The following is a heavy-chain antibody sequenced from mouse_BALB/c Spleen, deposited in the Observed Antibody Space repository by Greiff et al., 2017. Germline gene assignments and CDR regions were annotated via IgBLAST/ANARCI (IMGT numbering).Heavy chain of an antibody. CDR1: GYTFTEYT. D-gene: IGHD2-3*01. CDR3: ARKNGYYVGYYAMDY. V-gene: IGHV1-18*01. Sequence: VQLKESGPELVKPGASVKISCKTSGYTFTEYTMHWVKQSHGKSLEWIGGINPNNGGTSYNQKFKGKATLTVDKSSSTPYMELRSLTSEDSAVYYCARKNGYYVGYYAMDYWGQGTSVTVSS. CDR2: INPNNGGT. J-gene: IGHJ4*01.